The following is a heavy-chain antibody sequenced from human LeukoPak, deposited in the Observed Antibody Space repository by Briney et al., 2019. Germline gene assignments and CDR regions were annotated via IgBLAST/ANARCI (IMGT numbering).Heavy chain of an antibody. CDR3: AKDQYFVTGYYSHMDV. CDR1: GFTFSSYG. J-gene: IGHJ6*03. Sequence: GGSLRLSCAASGFTFSSYGMHWVRQAPGKGLEWVAVISYDGSNINYAESVKGRFTISRDNSKNTLYLQMNSLRAEDTAVYYCAKDQYFVTGYYSHMDVWGEGTTVTISS. CDR2: ISYDGSNI. D-gene: IGHD2-21*02. V-gene: IGHV3-30*18.